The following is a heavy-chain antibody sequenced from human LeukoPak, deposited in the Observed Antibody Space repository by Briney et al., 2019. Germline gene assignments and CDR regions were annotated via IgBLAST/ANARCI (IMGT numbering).Heavy chain of an antibody. J-gene: IGHJ4*02. Sequence: GGSLRLSCAASGFTFSSYAMHWVRQAPGKGLEWVAVISYDGSNKYYADSVKGRFTISRDNSKNTLYLQMNSLRAEDTAVYYCARDGIVVVPAAMSPVMGYYFDYWGQGTLVTVSS. D-gene: IGHD2-2*01. CDR2: ISYDGSNK. V-gene: IGHV3-30-3*01. CDR3: ARDGIVVVPAAMSPVMGYYFDY. CDR1: GFTFSSYA.